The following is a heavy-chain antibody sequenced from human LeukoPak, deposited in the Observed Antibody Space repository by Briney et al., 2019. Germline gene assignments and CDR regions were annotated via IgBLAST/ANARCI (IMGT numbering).Heavy chain of an antibody. Sequence: ASVKLSCTASGYTFTCYNMNWVGQAPGQGIEWMGWINTNSGGENYAQKFQGRVTMTRDTSISTAYMELSRLRSDDTAVYYCARMEIQLWLQYYYYGMDVWGQGTTVTVSS. CDR3: ARMEIQLWLQYYYYGMDV. V-gene: IGHV1-2*02. CDR1: GYTFTCYN. J-gene: IGHJ6*02. D-gene: IGHD5-18*01. CDR2: INTNSGGE.